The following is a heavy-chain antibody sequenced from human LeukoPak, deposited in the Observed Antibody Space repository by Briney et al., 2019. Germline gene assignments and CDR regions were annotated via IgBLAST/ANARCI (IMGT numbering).Heavy chain of an antibody. CDR1: GFIFSNYG. V-gene: IGHV3-30*03. J-gene: IGHJ6*03. D-gene: IGHD2-2*01. CDR2: ISFDGNKR. Sequence: GGSLRLSCAASGFIFSNYGMHWVRQAPGKGLEWVAVISFDGNKRYYADSVKGRFTISRDNSKKIVYLQMDSLRVDDTAVCYCARGGYQPYYYMDVWGTGTTVTVSS. CDR3: ARGGYQPYYYMDV.